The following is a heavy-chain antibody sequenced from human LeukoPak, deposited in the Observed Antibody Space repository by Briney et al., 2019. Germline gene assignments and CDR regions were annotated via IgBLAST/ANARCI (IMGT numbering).Heavy chain of an antibody. J-gene: IGHJ4*02. CDR3: VKGPRPDITVAHTVEN. Sequence: GGSLILSCAASGFIFSNYAMSWVRQVPGRGLEWVSTISSRGDSTYVADSVKGRFTISRDNSKNSLYPQMNTVRAEDTAVYYCVKGPRPDITVAHTVENWGQGTLVTVSS. CDR1: GFIFSNYA. D-gene: IGHD6-19*01. V-gene: IGHV3-23*01. CDR2: ISSRGDST.